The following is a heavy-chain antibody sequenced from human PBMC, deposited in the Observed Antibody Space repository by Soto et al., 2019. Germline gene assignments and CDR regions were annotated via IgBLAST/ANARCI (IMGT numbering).Heavy chain of an antibody. J-gene: IGHJ1*01. D-gene: IGHD4-17*01. Sequence: QVQLQESGPGLVKPSGTLSLTCVVSGGSISSDYWWNWVRQTPENGLEWIGKIYHSGSTNYNPSLKSRVTMSIDKSKKQFSLKLSSVTAADAAIYYCARGNFGAYLSEHLQHWGLGTLVTVSS. CDR1: GGSISSDYW. CDR2: IYHSGST. V-gene: IGHV4-4*02. CDR3: ARGNFGAYLSEHLQH.